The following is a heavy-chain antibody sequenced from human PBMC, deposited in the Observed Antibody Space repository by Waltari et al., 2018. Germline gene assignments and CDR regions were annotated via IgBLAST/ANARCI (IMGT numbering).Heavy chain of an antibody. CDR3: AGGTGNYYDGFDI. D-gene: IGHD3-22*01. CDR2: ISDSGTII. CDR1: GFTFSSYE. J-gene: IGHJ3*02. Sequence: ERQLVESGGGSVQPGGSLRLSCQASGFTFSSYEMKWVRQAPGKGVEWVSYISDSGTIIYYGDSVKGRFTISRDNAKKSLYLQMNSLRADDTAIYYCAGGTGNYYDGFDIWGQGTMVMVSS. V-gene: IGHV3-48*03.